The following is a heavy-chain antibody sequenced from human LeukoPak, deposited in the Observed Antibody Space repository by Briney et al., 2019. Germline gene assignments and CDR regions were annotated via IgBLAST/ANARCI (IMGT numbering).Heavy chain of an antibody. V-gene: IGHV4-59*01. D-gene: IGHD3-22*01. Sequence: SETLSLTCTVSGGSISSYYWSWIRQPPGKGLEWIGYTHYSGTNCNPSLKSRVTISADTSKNQFSLKLSSVTAADTAVYYCARGISYYDSSGIDYWGQGTLVTVSS. J-gene: IGHJ4*02. CDR3: ARGISYYDSSGIDY. CDR1: GGSISSYY. CDR2: THYSGT.